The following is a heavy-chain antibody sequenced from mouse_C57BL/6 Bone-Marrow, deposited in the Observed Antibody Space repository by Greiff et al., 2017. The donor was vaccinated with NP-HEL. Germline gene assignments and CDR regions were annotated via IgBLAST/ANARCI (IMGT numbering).Heavy chain of an antibody. CDR2: IYPGSGNT. CDR1: GYTFTDYY. J-gene: IGHJ4*01. V-gene: IGHV1-76*01. D-gene: IGHD1-1*01. Sequence: QVQLKESGAELVRPGASVKLSCKASGYTFTDYYINWVKQRPGQGLEWIARIYPGSGNTYYNEKFKGKATLTAEKSSSTAYMQLSSLTSEDSAVYFCAREGITVVAPYRDAMDYWGQGTSVTVSS. CDR3: AREGITVVAPYRDAMDY.